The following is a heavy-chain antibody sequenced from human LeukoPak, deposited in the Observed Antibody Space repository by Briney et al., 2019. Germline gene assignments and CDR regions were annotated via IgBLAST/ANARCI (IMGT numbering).Heavy chain of an antibody. CDR2: INPNSGGT. CDR1: GYTFTSYG. D-gene: IGHD5-18*01. J-gene: IGHJ4*02. V-gene: IGHV1-2*02. Sequence: ASVKVSCKASGYTFTSYGISWVRQAPGQGLERMGWINPNSGGTNYAQKFQGRVTMTRDTSISTAYMELSRLRSDDTAVYYCARDRALVDTAMVDWGQGTLVTVSS. CDR3: ARDRALVDTAMVD.